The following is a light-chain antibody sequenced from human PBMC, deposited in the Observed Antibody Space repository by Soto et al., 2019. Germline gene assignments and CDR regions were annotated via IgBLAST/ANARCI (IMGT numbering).Light chain of an antibody. CDR2: KIS. V-gene: IGKV2-24*01. J-gene: IGKJ4*01. CDR1: QSLVHSDGNTY. CDR3: MQETQFPFT. Sequence: DIVMTQTPLASPVTLGQPSSISCMSCQSLVHSDGNTYLSWLQQRTGQPTRLIIYKISNLFSGVPERLTGSGAGTDFTMKISRVAAEDVGTYYCMQETQFPFTFGGGTKVDIK.